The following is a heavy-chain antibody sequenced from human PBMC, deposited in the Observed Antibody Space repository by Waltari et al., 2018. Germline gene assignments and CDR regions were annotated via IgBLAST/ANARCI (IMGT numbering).Heavy chain of an antibody. D-gene: IGHD3-9*01. CDR3: ARESNYDILTGYYRHSDY. J-gene: IGHJ4*02. V-gene: IGHV3-21*01. Sequence: EVQLVESGGGLVKPGGSLRLSCAASGFTFSSYSMNWVRQAPGKGLEWVSSISSSSSYIYYADSVKGRFTISRDNAKNSLYLQMNSLRAEDTAVYYCARESNYDILTGYYRHSDYWGQGTLVTVSS. CDR1: GFTFSSYS. CDR2: ISSSSSYI.